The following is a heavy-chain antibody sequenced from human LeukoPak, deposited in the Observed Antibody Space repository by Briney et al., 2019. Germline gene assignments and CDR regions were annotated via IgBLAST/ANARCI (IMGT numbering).Heavy chain of an antibody. V-gene: IGHV1-2*02. D-gene: IGHD3-10*01. CDR3: ARAGGAFFDP. CDR2: INPNSGDT. J-gene: IGHJ5*02. Sequence: ASVKVSCKASGYTFTGYYMHWVRQAPGQGLEWMGWINPNSGDTNYAQKLQGRVTMTTDTSTSTAYMELRSLRSDDTAVYYCARAGGAFFDPWGQGTLVTVSS. CDR1: GYTFTGYY.